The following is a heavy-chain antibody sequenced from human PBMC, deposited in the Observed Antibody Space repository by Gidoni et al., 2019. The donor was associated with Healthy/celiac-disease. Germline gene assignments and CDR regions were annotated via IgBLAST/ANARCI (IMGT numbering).Heavy chain of an antibody. Sequence: EVQLVESGGGLVQPGGSLGLSCAASGFTFSSYSMNWVRQAPGKGLEWVSYISSSSSTIYYADSVKGRFTISRDNAKNSLYLQMNSLRDEDTAVYYCARRHSYGSRDAFDIWGQGTMVTVSS. J-gene: IGHJ3*02. D-gene: IGHD5-18*01. CDR1: GFTFSSYS. CDR3: ARRHSYGSRDAFDI. CDR2: ISSSSSTI. V-gene: IGHV3-48*02.